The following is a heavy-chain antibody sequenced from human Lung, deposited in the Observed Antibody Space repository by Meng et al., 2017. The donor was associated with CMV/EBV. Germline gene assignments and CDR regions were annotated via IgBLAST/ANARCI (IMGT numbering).Heavy chain of an antibody. J-gene: IGHJ5*02. V-gene: IGHV3-7*01. CDR2: VKADGTEN. D-gene: IGHD3-22*01. CDR3: VTTYYYDDSDYP. Sequence: GGSLRLXXAASGFTFDDYAMHWVRQAPGKGLEWVGNVKADGTENQYADSVKGRFSISRDNSKNSAYLHMNSVRAEDTAVYYCVTTYYYDDSDYPSGQGTLVXVSS. CDR1: GFTFDDYA.